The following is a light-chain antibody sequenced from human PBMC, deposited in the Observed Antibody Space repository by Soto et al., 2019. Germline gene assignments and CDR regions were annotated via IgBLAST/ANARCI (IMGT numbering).Light chain of an antibody. V-gene: IGKV4-1*01. CDR3: QQYYSVWT. CDR1: QSVLYNSNNKNY. CDR2: WAS. Sequence: DIVVTQSPDSLAVSLGGRATINCKSSQSVLYNSNNKNYLAWYQQKPGQPPKLLISWASTRESGVPDRFSGSRSGTDFTLTSSSLQAEDVEVYYCQQYYSVWTFGKGTKVEIK. J-gene: IGKJ1*01.